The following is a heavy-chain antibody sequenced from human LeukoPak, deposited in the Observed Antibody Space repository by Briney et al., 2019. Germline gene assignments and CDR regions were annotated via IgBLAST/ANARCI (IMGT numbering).Heavy chain of an antibody. V-gene: IGHV1-18*01. Sequence: ASVKVSCKASGYTFTSYGISWVRQAPGQGLEWMGWISAYNGNTNYAQKLQGRVTMTTDTSTSTAYMELRSLRSDDTAVYYCATRDWLTYYFDYWGQGTLVTVSS. CDR3: ATRDWLTYYFDY. CDR2: ISAYNGNT. J-gene: IGHJ4*02. CDR1: GYTFTSYG. D-gene: IGHD1/OR15-1a*01.